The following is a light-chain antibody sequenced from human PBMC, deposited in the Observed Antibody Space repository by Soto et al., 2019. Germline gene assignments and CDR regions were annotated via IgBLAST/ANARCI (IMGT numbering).Light chain of an antibody. V-gene: IGLV2-14*01. CDR1: SSDVGGYNY. CDR2: DVS. CDR3: SSYTRSSTQV. Sequence: QSVLTQPASVSGSPGQSITISCTGTSSDVGGYNYVSWYQQHPGKAPKLMIYDVSNRPSGVSNRFSGSKSGNTAYLTISGLQAEDEADYYCSSYTRSSTQVFGTGSKLTVL. J-gene: IGLJ1*01.